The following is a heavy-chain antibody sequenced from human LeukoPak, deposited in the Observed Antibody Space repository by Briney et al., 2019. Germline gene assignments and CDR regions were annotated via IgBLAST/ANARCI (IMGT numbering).Heavy chain of an antibody. CDR3: AQGGYFAFDM. D-gene: IGHD2-2*03. CDR2: TSRSSGA. J-gene: IGHJ3*02. Sequence: QPGGSLILSCVGAGFTFSAYDMQWVRQAPGKGLEWVSGTSRSSGAHYTDSVKGRFTISRDNSKDTLYLQMGSLRAEDTAVYYCAQGGYFAFDMWGQGTMVTVSS. CDR1: GFTFSAYD. V-gene: IGHV3-23*01.